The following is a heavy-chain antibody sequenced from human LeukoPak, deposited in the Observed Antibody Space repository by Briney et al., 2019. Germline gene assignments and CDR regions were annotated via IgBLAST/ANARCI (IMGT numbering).Heavy chain of an antibody. V-gene: IGHV3-23*03. CDR3: AKGERNYYDSSGYFDY. J-gene: IGHJ4*02. CDR1: GFTFSSYA. Sequence: GGSLRLSCAASGFTFSSYAMNWVRQAPGKGLEWVSVIYSGGSTYYADSVKGRFTISRDNSKNTLYLQMNSLRAEDTAVYYCAKGERNYYDSSGYFDYWGQGTLVTVSS. CDR2: IYSGGST. D-gene: IGHD3-22*01.